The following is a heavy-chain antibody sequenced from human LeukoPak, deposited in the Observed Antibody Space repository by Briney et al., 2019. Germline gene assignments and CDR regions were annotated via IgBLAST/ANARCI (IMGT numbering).Heavy chain of an antibody. CDR2: INHSGST. J-gene: IGHJ4*02. V-gene: IGHV4-34*01. CDR1: GGSFSGYY. Sequence: SETLSLTCAVYGGSFSGYYWSWIRQPPGKGLEWIGEINHSGSTNYNPSLKSRVTISVDTSKNQFSLKLSSVTAADTAVYYCARGLTFDYWGQGTLVTVSS. CDR3: ARGLTFDY.